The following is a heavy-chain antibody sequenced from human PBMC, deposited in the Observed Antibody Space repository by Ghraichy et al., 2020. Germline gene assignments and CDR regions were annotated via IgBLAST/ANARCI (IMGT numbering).Heavy chain of an antibody. D-gene: IGHD1-1*01. J-gene: IGHJ4*02. Sequence: GGSLRLSCAASRFTFSSYALSWVRQAPGKGLEWVSAISGSGVGQYYADSVKGRFTISRDNSKNTLYLQMNSLGPEDTAIYYCARGGTWQLGSCYYDYWGQGTLVTVSS. V-gene: IGHV3-23*01. CDR2: ISGSGVGQ. CDR3: ARGGTWQLGSCYYDY. CDR1: RFTFSSYA.